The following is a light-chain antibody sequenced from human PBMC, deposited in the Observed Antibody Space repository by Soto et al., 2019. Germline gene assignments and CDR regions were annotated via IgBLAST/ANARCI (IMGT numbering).Light chain of an antibody. CDR3: GTWDSSLSGYVV. Sequence: QSVLTQPPSVSAAPGQKVTISCSGSNSNIGNNYVSWYQHLPGTAPKLLMYETDKRPSGIPDRFSGSKSGTSATLGITGLQTGDEADYYCGTWDSSLSGYVVFGGGTKLTVL. CDR1: NSNIGNNY. CDR2: ETD. J-gene: IGLJ2*01. V-gene: IGLV1-51*02.